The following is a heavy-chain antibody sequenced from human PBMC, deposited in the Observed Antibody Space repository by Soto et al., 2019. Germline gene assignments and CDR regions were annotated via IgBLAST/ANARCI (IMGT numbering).Heavy chain of an antibody. CDR1: GGSISSGDYY. J-gene: IGHJ3*02. Sequence: QVQLQESGPGLVKPSQTLSLTCTVSGGSISSGDYYWSWIRQPPGKGLEWIGYIYYSGSTYYNPFLKSRFTISIDTSKTQFSPKLSSVTAADTAIYYCARDSGGGGAFDIWGQGTMVTVSS. CDR3: ARDSGGGGAFDI. D-gene: IGHD3-16*01. CDR2: IYYSGST. V-gene: IGHV4-30-4*01.